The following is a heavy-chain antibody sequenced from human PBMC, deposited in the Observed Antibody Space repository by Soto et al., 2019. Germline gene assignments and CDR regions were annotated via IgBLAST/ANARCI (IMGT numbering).Heavy chain of an antibody. CDR1: GFTFNTYW. J-gene: IGHJ4*02. CDR2: IKEDGSDK. V-gene: IGHV3-7*01. CDR3: ARFTRGSSGDY. D-gene: IGHD6-25*01. Sequence: EVQLLESGGGLVQPGGSLRLSCAASGFTFNTYWMSWVRQAPGKGLEWVANIKEDGSDKYYVDSVKGRFTISRDNAKNLLYLQMNSLGAGDTAMYYCARFTRGSSGDYWGQGTLVTVSS.